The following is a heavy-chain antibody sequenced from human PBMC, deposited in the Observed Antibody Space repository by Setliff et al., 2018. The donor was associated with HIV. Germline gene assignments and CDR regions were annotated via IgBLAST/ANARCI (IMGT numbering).Heavy chain of an antibody. CDR3: ARDHPYYYDSSGYYNTPGLWDY. Sequence: PGGSLRLSCAASGFTFSSYAMHWVRQAPGKGLEWVAVISYDGSNKYYADSVKGRFTTSRDNSKNTLYLQMNSRRAEDTAVYYCARDHPYYYDSSGYYNTPGLWDYWGQGTLVTVSS. V-gene: IGHV3-30-3*01. J-gene: IGHJ4*02. CDR1: GFTFSSYA. D-gene: IGHD3-22*01. CDR2: ISYDGSNK.